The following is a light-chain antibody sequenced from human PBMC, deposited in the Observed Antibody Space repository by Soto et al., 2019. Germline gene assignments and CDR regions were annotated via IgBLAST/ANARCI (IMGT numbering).Light chain of an antibody. CDR3: GSWDSSLSAYV. J-gene: IGLJ1*01. CDR2: DDN. Sequence: QSVLTQPPSVSAAPGQKVTISCSGSSSNIGGNSVSWYQQHPATAPTLLIYDDNKRPSGIPDRCSGSKSGTSATLGITGFQTGDEADYYCGSWDSSLSAYVFGTGTKVTVL. V-gene: IGLV1-51*01. CDR1: SSNIGGNS.